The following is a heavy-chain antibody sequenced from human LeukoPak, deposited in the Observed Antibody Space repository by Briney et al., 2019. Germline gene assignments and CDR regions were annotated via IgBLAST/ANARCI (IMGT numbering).Heavy chain of an antibody. CDR3: VRRGVSANYGDYRFDF. Sequence: PGGSLRLSCATSEFTFSSYWMHWVRQVPGKGLVWVSRINGDGSTTLYADSVKGRFTISRDNAKNTLYLQMNSLRAEDTAVYYCVRRGVSANYGDYRFDFWGQGTLVTVSS. J-gene: IGHJ4*02. CDR2: INGDGSTT. CDR1: EFTFSSYW. V-gene: IGHV3-74*01. D-gene: IGHD4-17*01.